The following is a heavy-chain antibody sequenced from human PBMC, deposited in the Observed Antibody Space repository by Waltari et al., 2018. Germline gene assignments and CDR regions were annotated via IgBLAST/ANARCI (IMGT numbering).Heavy chain of an antibody. D-gene: IGHD2-15*01. Sequence: QITLKESGPTLVNLTQTLTLTCTFSGFSLNTFGVGVGWIRQPPGRALEWLALIFSNDDKRYSPSLKSRLTITKDTSENQVVLTMTNVDPMDTATYYCAKNGGSSWFDPWGQGVLVTVSS. CDR1: GFSLNTFGVG. CDR2: IFSNDDK. CDR3: AKNGGSSWFDP. V-gene: IGHV2-5*01. J-gene: IGHJ5*02.